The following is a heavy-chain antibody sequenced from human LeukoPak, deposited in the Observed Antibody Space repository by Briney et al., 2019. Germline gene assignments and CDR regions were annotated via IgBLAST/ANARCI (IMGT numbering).Heavy chain of an antibody. CDR1: GFTFSDYG. V-gene: IGHV3-30*02. CDR3: AKGPNYGSGSF. J-gene: IGHJ4*02. D-gene: IGHD3-10*01. Sequence: GGSLRLSCAASGFTFSDYGIHWVRQAPGKGLEWVAYIRNDGSDKYYADSVKGRFTISRDNSKNTLYLQMNSLRAEDTAVYYCAKGPNYGSGSFWGQGTLVTVSS. CDR2: IRNDGSDK.